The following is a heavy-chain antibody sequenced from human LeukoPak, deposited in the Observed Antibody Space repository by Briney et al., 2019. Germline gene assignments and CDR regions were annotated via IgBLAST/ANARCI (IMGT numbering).Heavy chain of an antibody. D-gene: IGHD6-13*01. CDR1: GFTLSIYW. CDR2: IKEDGSET. Sequence: PGGSLRLSCVASGFTLSIYWMGWVRQAPGKGLEWVANIKEDGSETYYVDSVKGRFTISRDNAKNSLYLQVNSLRAEDTAAYYCASADFRGSSWDYAYWGQEALVTVSS. CDR3: ASADFRGSSWDYAY. J-gene: IGHJ4*02. V-gene: IGHV3-7*02.